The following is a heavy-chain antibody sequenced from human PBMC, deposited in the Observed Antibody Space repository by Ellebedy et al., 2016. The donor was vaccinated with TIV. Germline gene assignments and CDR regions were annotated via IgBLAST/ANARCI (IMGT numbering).Heavy chain of an antibody. J-gene: IGHJ4*02. CDR2: ISIYGGST. V-gene: IGHV3-64D*06. CDR3: VRDLGGPGDY. D-gene: IGHD1-14*01. CDR1: GFIFSSFS. Sequence: PGGSLRLSCAASGFIFSSFSIHWVRQAPGKGLEYVAGISIYGGSTFFADPVRGRFTISRYNSKNMVSLQMRSLRGDDTAVYYCVRDLGGPGDYWGQGSLVTVSS.